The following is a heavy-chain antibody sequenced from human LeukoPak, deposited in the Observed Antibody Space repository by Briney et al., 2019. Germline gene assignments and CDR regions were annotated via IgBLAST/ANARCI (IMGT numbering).Heavy chain of an antibody. CDR3: AKDTYYYDSRGPAPYGMDV. V-gene: IGHV3-9*01. CDR1: AFTFVDYA. CDR2: ISGNRGSI. D-gene: IGHD3-22*01. J-gene: IGHJ6*02. Sequence: CLRPSCAASAFTFVDYAMDWVRQAPGKGLEWVSGISGNRGSISYADSVKGRFTISRDNAKNPLYLQMNSLRAEDTALYYCAKDTYYYDSRGPAPYGMDVWGQETTVTVFS.